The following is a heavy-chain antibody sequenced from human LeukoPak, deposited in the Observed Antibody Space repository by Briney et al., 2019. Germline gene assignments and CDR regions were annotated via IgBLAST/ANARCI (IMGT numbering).Heavy chain of an antibody. D-gene: IGHD3-10*01. V-gene: IGHV1-69*05. CDR2: IIPIFGTA. CDR1: GGTFSSYA. Sequence: ASVKVSCKASGGTFSSYAISWVRQAPGQGLEWMGGIIPIFGTADYAQKFQGRVTITTDESTSTAYMELSSLRSEDTAVYYCARVFSFGEPAGYYYMDVWGKGTTVTVSS. J-gene: IGHJ6*03. CDR3: ARVFSFGEPAGYYYMDV.